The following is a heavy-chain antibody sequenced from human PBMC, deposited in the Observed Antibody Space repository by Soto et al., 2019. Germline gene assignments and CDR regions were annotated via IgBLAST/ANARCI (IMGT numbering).Heavy chain of an antibody. V-gene: IGHV3-9*01. D-gene: IGHD5-18*01. CDR3: AKAKRTIYSYGSRVPYYFDY. CDR1: CFSIDDCI. CDR2: ISWNSGSI. Sequence: SKILSCASGCFSIDDCIIWWLRPPAGRREEWVSGISWNSGSIGYADSVKGRFTISRDNAKNSLYLQMNSLRAEDTSLYYCAKAKRTIYSYGSRVPYYFDYWGQGT. J-gene: IGHJ4*02.